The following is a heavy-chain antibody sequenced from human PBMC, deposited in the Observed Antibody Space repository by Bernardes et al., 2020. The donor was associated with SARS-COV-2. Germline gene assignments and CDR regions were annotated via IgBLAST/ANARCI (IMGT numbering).Heavy chain of an antibody. J-gene: IGHJ3*01. D-gene: IGHD3-22*01. Sequence: GRSLRLSCAASGFAFTTYALSLVRQAPGKGLDGGATLSVGLDDTHYAESVKGRFTVASDDSRSTLSLQMNSRRAEDTAVYYCAKDQISGNSRFDACDVWGRGTIVIVTS. V-gene: IGHV3-23*01. CDR3: AKDQISGNSRFDACDV. CDR2: LSVGLDDT. CDR1: GFAFTTYA.